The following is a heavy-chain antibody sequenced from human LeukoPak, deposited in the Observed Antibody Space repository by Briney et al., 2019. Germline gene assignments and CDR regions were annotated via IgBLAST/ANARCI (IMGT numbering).Heavy chain of an antibody. V-gene: IGHV4-59*08. D-gene: IGHD6-19*01. J-gene: IGHJ4*02. Sequence: PSETLSLTCTISGDSINGHYWSWIRQPPGKRLEWIGDIHYKGSTNYNLSLKSRVTISVDTSKNHLSLNLTSVLAADTAIYYCARRDTGWNYCDSRGQGILVTVSS. CDR2: IHYKGST. CDR1: GDSINGHY. CDR3: ARRDTGWNYCDS.